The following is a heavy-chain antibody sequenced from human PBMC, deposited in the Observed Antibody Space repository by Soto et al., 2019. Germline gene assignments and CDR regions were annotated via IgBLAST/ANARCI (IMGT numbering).Heavy chain of an antibody. J-gene: IGHJ3*02. Sequence: PSETLSLTCTVSGGSISSYYWSWIRQPPGKGLEWIGYIYYSGSTNYNPSLKSRVTISVDTSKNQFSLKLSSVTAADTAVYYCARELRFFYNAFDIWGQGTAVTVSS. CDR3: ARELRFFYNAFDI. CDR1: GGSISSYY. D-gene: IGHD3-3*01. V-gene: IGHV4-59*01. CDR2: IYYSGST.